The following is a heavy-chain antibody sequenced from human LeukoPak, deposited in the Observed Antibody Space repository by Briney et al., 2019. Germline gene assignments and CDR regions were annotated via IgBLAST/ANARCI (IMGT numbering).Heavy chain of an antibody. V-gene: IGHV3-23*01. J-gene: IGHJ3*02. CDR2: ISGSGGST. Sequence: RPGGSPRLSCAASGFTFSSYAMSWVRQAPGKGLEWVSAISGSGGSTYYADSVKGRFTISRDNSKNTLYLQMNSLRAEDTAVYYCAKLGRGWLVLSTDAFDIWGQGTMVTVSS. CDR1: GFTFSSYA. D-gene: IGHD6-19*01. CDR3: AKLGRGWLVLSTDAFDI.